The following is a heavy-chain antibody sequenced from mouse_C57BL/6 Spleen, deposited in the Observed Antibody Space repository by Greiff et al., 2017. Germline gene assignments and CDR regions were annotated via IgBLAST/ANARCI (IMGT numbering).Heavy chain of an antibody. CDR3: EKMVTGEKDAMDY. D-gene: IGHD2-2*01. V-gene: IGHV1-81*01. CDR1: GYTFTSYG. J-gene: IGHJ4*01. Sequence: QFQLQQSGAELARPGASVKLSCKASGYTFTSYGISWVKQRTGQGLEWIGEIYPRSGNTYYNEKFKGKATLTADKSSSTAYVELRILTSEDSTVYLCEKMVTGEKDAMDYWGQGTSVTVSS. CDR2: IYPRSGNT.